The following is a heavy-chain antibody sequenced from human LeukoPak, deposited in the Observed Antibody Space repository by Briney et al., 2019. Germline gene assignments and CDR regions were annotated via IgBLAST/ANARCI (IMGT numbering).Heavy chain of an antibody. D-gene: IGHD6-13*01. V-gene: IGHV4-39*01. Sequence: PLETLSLTCTVSGVSISSSSYYWGWIRQPPGKGLEWIGSIYYSGSTYYNPSLKSRVTISVDTSKNQFSLKLSSVTAADTAVYYCARLHSQDYFDYWGQGTLVTVSS. CDR1: GVSISSSSYY. J-gene: IGHJ4*02. CDR3: ARLHSQDYFDY. CDR2: IYYSGST.